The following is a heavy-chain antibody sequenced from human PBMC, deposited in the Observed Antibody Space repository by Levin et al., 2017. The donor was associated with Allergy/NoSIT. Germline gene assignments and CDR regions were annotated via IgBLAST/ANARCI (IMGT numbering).Heavy chain of an antibody. CDR1: GFTFSGYS. CDR3: ARILRGSGSDGAFDI. Sequence: GGSLRLSCAASGFTFSGYSMNWVRQAPGKGLEWVSYISSSSTTYYADSVKGRFTISGDNAKNSLHLQMNSLRAEDTAVYYCARILRGSGSDGAFDIWGQGTMVTVSS. D-gene: IGHD3-10*01. V-gene: IGHV3-48*01. J-gene: IGHJ3*02. CDR2: ISSSSTT.